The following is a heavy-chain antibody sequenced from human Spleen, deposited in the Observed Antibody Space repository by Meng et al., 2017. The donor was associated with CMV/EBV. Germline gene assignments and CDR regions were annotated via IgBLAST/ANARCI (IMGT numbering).Heavy chain of an antibody. CDR3: ERGPQAAYCGGDCYSS. D-gene: IGHD2-21*01. Sequence: SAREGSYDWSWIRQRPGKGLECIWYSYYSGSTNYTPYLKSRVTRSVDTSKNQSSMKLRDLRAADTAVYYCERGPQAAYCGGDCYSSWGQGTLVTVSS. V-gene: IGHV4-61*01. J-gene: IGHJ4*02. CDR2: SYYSGST. CDR1: SAREGSYD.